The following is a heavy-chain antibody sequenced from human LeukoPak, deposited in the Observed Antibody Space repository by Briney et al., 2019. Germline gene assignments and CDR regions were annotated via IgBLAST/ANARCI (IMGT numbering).Heavy chain of an antibody. Sequence: GASVKVSCKASGYTFTSYDINWVRQATGQGLEWMGGIIPIFGTANYAQKFQGRVTITADESTSTAYMELSSLRSEDTAVYYCARRTNIAVAGKDVLDYYNYYMDVWGKGTTVTVSS. CDR3: ARRTNIAVAGKDVLDYYNYYMDV. D-gene: IGHD6-19*01. V-gene: IGHV1-69*13. J-gene: IGHJ6*03. CDR1: GYTFTSYD. CDR2: IIPIFGTA.